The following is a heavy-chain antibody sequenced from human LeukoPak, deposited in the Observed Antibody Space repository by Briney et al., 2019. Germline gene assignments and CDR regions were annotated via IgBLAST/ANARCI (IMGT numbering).Heavy chain of an antibody. CDR1: GYNFTNYY. CDR2: INPRGGST. CDR3: ARDLPAGMAARPPYQLDY. Sequence: ASVNVSCKASGYNFTNYYIHWVRQAPGQGLEWMGIINPRGGSTSYAQKFQGRVTLTTETSTSTVYMELRSLKSDDTAVYYCARDLPAGMAARPPYQLDYWGQGTRVTVSS. J-gene: IGHJ4*02. D-gene: IGHD6-6*01. V-gene: IGHV1-46*01.